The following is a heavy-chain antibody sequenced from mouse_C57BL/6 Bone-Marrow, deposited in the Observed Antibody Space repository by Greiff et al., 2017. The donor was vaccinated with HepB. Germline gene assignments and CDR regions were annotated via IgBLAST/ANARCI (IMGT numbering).Heavy chain of an antibody. CDR2: ISYDGSN. CDR3: ARDYYSNSWFAY. Sequence: EVQLVESGPGLVKPSQSLSLTCSVTGYSITSGYYWNWIRQFPGNKLEWMGYISYDGSNNYNPSLKNRISITRDTSKNQFFLKLNSVTTEDTATYYCARDYYSNSWFAYWGQGTLVTVSA. V-gene: IGHV3-6*01. D-gene: IGHD2-5*01. CDR1: GYSITSGYY. J-gene: IGHJ3*01.